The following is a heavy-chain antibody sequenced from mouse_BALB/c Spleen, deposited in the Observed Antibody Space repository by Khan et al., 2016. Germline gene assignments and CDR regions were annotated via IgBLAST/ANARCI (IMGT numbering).Heavy chain of an antibody. V-gene: IGHV14-1*02. CDR1: GFNIKDYY. J-gene: IGHJ3*01. D-gene: IGHD2-12*01. CDR3: AGEISYHTSRGFAY. Sequence: VQLKQSGAELVRPGALVKLSCKASGFNIKDYYLHWVKQRPEQGLEWVGWIDPENGHTIYDPKFQGKASMTADTSSHTAYLQLSSLTSEDTAVYSCAGEISYHTSRGFAYWGQGTLVIVSA. CDR2: IDPENGHT.